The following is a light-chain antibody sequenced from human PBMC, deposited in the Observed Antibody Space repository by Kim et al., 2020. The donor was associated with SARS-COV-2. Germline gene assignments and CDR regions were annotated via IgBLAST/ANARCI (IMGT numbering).Light chain of an antibody. CDR2: GKN. CDR3: NSRDSNDNVV. Sequence: SSELTQDPAVSVALGQTVRITCQGDSLRSYYATWYQQKPGQAPIVVIYGKNNRPSGIPDRFSGSSSGNTASLTITATQAGDEADYYCNSRDSNDNVVFG. V-gene: IGLV3-19*01. CDR1: SLRSYY. J-gene: IGLJ3*02.